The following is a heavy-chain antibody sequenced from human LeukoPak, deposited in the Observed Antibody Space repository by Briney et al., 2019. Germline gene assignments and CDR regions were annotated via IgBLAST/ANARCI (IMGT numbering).Heavy chain of an antibody. Sequence: GESLKISCAASGFTFSSYAMSWVRQAPGKGLEWVSTISGSGGNTYYADSVKGRFTISRDNSKNTLYLQMSSLRAEDTAVYYCAKGSYYYDSADYFDYWGQGTLVTVSS. CDR2: ISGSGGNT. J-gene: IGHJ4*02. CDR1: GFTFSSYA. V-gene: IGHV3-23*01. CDR3: AKGSYYYDSADYFDY. D-gene: IGHD3-16*01.